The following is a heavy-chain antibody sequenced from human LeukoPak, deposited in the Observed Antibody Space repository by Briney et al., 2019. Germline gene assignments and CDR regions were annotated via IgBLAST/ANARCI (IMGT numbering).Heavy chain of an antibody. CDR2: ISGYNGNK. V-gene: IGHV1-18*01. Sequence: ASVKVSCKASGYTFTNYGISWVRQAPGQGLEWMGWISGYNGNKNYAQKFQGGVTMTTDTSTNTAYMELRSLRSDDTAVYYCARARTTVTIWFDPWGQGTLVIVSS. CDR3: ARARTTVTIWFDP. D-gene: IGHD4-17*01. CDR1: GYTFTNYG. J-gene: IGHJ5*02.